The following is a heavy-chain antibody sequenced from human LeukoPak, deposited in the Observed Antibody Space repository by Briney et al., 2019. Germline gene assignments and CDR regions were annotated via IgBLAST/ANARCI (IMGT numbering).Heavy chain of an antibody. CDR1: GGSISSHY. D-gene: IGHD3-10*01. J-gene: IGHJ4*02. CDR2: IYYSGST. V-gene: IGHV4-59*11. Sequence: PSETLSLTCTVSGGSISSHYWSWIRQPPGKGLEWIRYIYYSGSTNYNPSLKSRVTISVDTSKNQFSLKLSSVTAADTAVYYCARGGYYYGPLVFDYWGQGTLVTVSS. CDR3: ARGGYYYGPLVFDY.